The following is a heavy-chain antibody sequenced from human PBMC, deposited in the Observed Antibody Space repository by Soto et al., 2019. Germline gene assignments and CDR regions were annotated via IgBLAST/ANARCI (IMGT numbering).Heavy chain of an antibody. CDR2: INSDGSST. CDR3: ARDGGYYGSGPYGMDV. D-gene: IGHD3-10*01. Sequence: EVQLVESGGGLVQPGGSLRLSCAASGFTFSSYWMHWVRQAPGKGLVWVSRINSDGSSTSYADSVKGRFTISRDNAKNTRYMQMNRLRAEGTAVYYCARDGGYYGSGPYGMDVWGQGTTVTVS. V-gene: IGHV3-74*01. CDR1: GFTFSSYW. J-gene: IGHJ6*02.